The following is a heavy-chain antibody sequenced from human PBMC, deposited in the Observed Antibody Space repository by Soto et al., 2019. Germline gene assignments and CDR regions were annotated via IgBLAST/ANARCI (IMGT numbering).Heavy chain of an antibody. V-gene: IGHV5-51*01. D-gene: IGHD3-22*01. CDR3: ARSYGGEYYDSRSYYFAY. CDR2: IYPGDFDI. CDR1: GYNFINYW. J-gene: IGHJ4*02. Sequence: GESLKISCKGSGYNFINYWIGWVRQVPGKGLEWMGIIYPGDFDIKYSPSFQGQVTISADKSVTSAYLQWGSLKASDTAIYYCARSYGGEYYDSRSYYFAYWGQGTLVTVS.